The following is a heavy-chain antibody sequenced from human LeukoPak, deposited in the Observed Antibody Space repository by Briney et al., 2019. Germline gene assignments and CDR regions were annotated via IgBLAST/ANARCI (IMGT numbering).Heavy chain of an antibody. CDR1: DGSVSSSGYY. Sequence: PSETLSLTCTVSDGSVSSSGYYWGWIRQPPGKGLEWIGEINHSGSTNYNPSLKSRVTISVDTSKNQFSLKLSSVTAADTAVYYCARRRGSGSYNFDYWGQGTLVTVSS. CDR2: INHSGST. V-gene: IGHV4-39*07. CDR3: ARRRGSGSYNFDY. J-gene: IGHJ4*02. D-gene: IGHD1-26*01.